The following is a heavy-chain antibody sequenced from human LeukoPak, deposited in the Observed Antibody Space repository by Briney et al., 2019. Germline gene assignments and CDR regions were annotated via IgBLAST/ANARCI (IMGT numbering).Heavy chain of an antibody. J-gene: IGHJ3*02. D-gene: IGHD2-8*01. V-gene: IGHV3-21*01. CDR3: ARDLIEYPGAAFDI. Sequence: GGSLRLSCAASGFTFSSYSMNWVRQAPGKGLEWVSSISSSSSYIYYAGSVKGRFTISRVNAKNSLYLQMNSLRAEDTAVYYCARDLIEYPGAAFDIWGQGTMVTVSS. CDR1: GFTFSSYS. CDR2: ISSSSSYI.